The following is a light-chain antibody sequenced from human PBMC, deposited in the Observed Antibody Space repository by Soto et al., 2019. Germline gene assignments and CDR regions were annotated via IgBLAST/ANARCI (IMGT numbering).Light chain of an antibody. V-gene: IGLV1-40*01. CDR2: GNS. CDR3: QSYDNSLSGFYV. Sequence: QSVLTQPPSVSGGPGERGTISFTGRSSNNGAGYDVHWYQQLPGTAPKLLIYGNSNRPSGVPDRFSGSKSGTSASLDITGLQADDEADYYCQSYDNSLSGFYVFGTGTKVTVL. CDR1: SSNNGAGYD. J-gene: IGLJ1*01.